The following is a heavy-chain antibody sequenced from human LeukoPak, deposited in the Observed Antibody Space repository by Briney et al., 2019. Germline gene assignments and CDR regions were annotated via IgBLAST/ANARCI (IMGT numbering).Heavy chain of an antibody. Sequence: GRSLRLTCVASGFTFDDYAMHWVRQVTGKGLEWVSGISWNSGSIDYADSVKGRFTISRDNAKKSLYLQMNSLRAEDTALYYCAKEVGGSGSFDYWGQGTLVTVSS. CDR1: GFTFDDYA. V-gene: IGHV3-9*01. D-gene: IGHD3-10*01. J-gene: IGHJ4*02. CDR3: AKEVGGSGSFDY. CDR2: ISWNSGSI.